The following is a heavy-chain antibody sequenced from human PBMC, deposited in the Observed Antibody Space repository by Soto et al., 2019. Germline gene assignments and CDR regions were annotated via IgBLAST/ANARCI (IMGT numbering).Heavy chain of an antibody. Sequence: SQTLSLTCAISGDSFSSNSAAWNWIRQTPSRGLEWLGRTYYRSKWYNDYAVSVKSRIIINPDTFKNQFFLQLSSVTPEDTAVYYFARDWSSSRLYFAYWGQGTLVPVSS. J-gene: IGHJ4*02. V-gene: IGHV6-1*01. CDR3: ARDWSSSRLYFAY. D-gene: IGHD6-19*01. CDR1: GDSFSSNSAA. CDR2: TYYRSKWYN.